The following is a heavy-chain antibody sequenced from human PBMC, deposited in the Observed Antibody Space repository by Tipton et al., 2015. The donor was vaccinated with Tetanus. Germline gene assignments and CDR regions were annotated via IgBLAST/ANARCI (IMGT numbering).Heavy chain of an antibody. CDR1: GGSSSSFY. Sequence: TLSLTCAVSGGSSSSFYWNWIRQPPGKGLEWIGEINHSGRANYNPSLKSRFTILVDASRTLFSLTLIAVTAADTAVYFCARGLIDDFLGSRIYFDSWGPGTLVTVSS. V-gene: IGHV4-34*01. D-gene: IGHD2-8*01. J-gene: IGHJ4*02. CDR3: ARGLIDDFLGSRIYFDS. CDR2: INHSGRA.